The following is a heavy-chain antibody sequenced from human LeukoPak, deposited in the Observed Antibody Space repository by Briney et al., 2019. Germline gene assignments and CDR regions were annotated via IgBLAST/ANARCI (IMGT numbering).Heavy chain of an antibody. Sequence: GGSVRLSCAACWFTFSDHYVDWVRQAPRKELAGVGRTRKRANSYTTEYAASVRSRFTISRDDSKNALSLQMNTLKAEDTAVYYCARVGGDTGRSFDYWGQGPLVTVSS. CDR3: ARVGGDTGRSFDY. V-gene: IGHV3-72*01. CDR2: TRKRANSYTT. D-gene: IGHD5-18*01. J-gene: IGHJ4*02. CDR1: WFTFSDHY.